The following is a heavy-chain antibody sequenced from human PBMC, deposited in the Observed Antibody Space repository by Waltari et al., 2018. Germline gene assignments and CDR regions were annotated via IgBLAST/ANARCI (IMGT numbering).Heavy chain of an antibody. CDR2: VYSTGAA. Sequence: QMTLLESGPGLVKPSETLSLTCTVSAGSVRGHYWSWIRQPAGKGLEGIGRVYSTGAANYNPSLGRRATISVDTTKKQVSLMLTSVTAADTAMYFCAESDSGSWQYFFNSWGPGALVTVSS. J-gene: IGHJ4*02. V-gene: IGHV4-4*07. CDR1: AGSVRGHY. CDR3: AESDSGSWQYFFNS. D-gene: IGHD6-19*01.